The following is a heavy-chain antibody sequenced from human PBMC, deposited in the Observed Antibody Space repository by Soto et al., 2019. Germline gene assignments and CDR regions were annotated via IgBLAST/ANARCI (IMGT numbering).Heavy chain of an antibody. CDR2: LNSGGTTA. CDR1: GLTFSTYW. J-gene: IGHJ6*02. CDR3: ARGVPGYYAVDV. Sequence: EVQLVESGGGLVQPGGSLRLSCTASGLTFSTYWMHWVRQAPGKGLAWISRLNSGGTTANYADSVRGRCTISRDNAKNTVYLQVNSLRDEDTAVYYCARGVPGYYAVDVWGQGTTVTVSS. V-gene: IGHV3-74*01.